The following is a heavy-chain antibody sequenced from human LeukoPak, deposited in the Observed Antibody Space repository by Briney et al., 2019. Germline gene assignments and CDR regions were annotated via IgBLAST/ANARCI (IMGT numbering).Heavy chain of an antibody. J-gene: IGHJ6*03. CDR3: ARDGCGGSCFHYYYYYMDV. V-gene: IGHV4-61*02. Sequence: SETLSLTCTVSSGSISSSNYYWSWIRQPAGKGLEWIWRISTIGSTNYNPSLNSRVTISIDTSKNQFSLKLSSVTAADTAVYYCARDGCGGSCFHYYYYYMDVWGKGTTVTISS. CDR1: SGSISSSNYY. CDR2: ISTIGST. D-gene: IGHD2-15*01.